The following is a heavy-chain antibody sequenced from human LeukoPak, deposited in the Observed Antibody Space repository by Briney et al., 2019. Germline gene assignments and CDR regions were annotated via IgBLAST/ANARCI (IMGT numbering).Heavy chain of an antibody. CDR1: GFTFSHYA. V-gene: IGHV3-23*01. J-gene: IGHJ6*02. Sequence: GGSLRLSCAASGFTFSHYAINWVRQAPGKELEWVSGISGSGGSTYYADSVKGRFTISRDNSKNTLYLQMNSLRADDTAVYYCAKAVIPVARAGVDVWGQGTTVTVSS. D-gene: IGHD2-2*01. CDR3: AKAVIPVARAGVDV. CDR2: ISGSGGST.